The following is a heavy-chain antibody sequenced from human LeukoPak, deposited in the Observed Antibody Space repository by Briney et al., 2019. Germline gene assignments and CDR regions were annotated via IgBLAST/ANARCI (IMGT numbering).Heavy chain of an antibody. CDR2: INPSGGST. CDR3: ARDTYDSSGYFIYYFDS. V-gene: IGHV1-46*01. Sequence: ASVTVSCKASGYTFTSYYMHWVRQAPGQGLEWMGIINPSGGSTIYAQKFQGRVTMTRHTSPSTVYMELSSLRSEDTAVYYCARDTYDSSGYFIYYFDSWGQGTLVTVSS. J-gene: IGHJ4*02. D-gene: IGHD3-22*01. CDR1: GYTFTSYY.